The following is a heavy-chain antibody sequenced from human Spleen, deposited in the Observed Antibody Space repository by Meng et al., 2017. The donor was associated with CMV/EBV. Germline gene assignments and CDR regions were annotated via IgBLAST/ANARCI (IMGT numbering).Heavy chain of an antibody. CDR1: QFSFGEYY. V-gene: IGHV3-11*01. J-gene: IGHJ4*02. CDR2: ISHTGSSI. Sequence: GGSLRLSCAASQFSFGEYYMGWIRQAPGKGLESVSYISHTGSSIHYEDSVRGRFTVSRDNAKNSLYLQMNSLRAEDTAVYYCARSAANNWNYANYWGQGTLVTVSS. D-gene: IGHD1-7*01. CDR3: ARSAANNWNYANY.